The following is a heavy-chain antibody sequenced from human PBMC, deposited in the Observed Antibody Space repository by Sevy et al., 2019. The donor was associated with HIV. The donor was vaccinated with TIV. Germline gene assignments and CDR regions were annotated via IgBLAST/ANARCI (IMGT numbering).Heavy chain of an antibody. CDR3: ARQGITIFGVVTSIYHYYGMDV. J-gene: IGHJ6*02. CDR1: GYSFTSYW. V-gene: IGHV5-51*01. CDR2: IYPGDSDT. D-gene: IGHD3-3*01. Sequence: GESLKISCKGSGYSFTSYWIGWVRQMPGKGLEWMGIIYPGDSDTRYSPSFQGQVTISADKSISTAYLQWSSLKASDTAMYYCARQGITIFGVVTSIYHYYGMDVWGQGTTVTVSS.